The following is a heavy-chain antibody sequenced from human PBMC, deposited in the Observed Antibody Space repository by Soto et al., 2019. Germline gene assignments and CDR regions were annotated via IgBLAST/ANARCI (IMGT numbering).Heavy chain of an antibody. CDR2: ISYDGYDK. V-gene: IGHV3-30*18. Sequence: GGSLRLSCAASGFTFSTYGMHWVRQAPGKGLEWVAVISYDGYDKKYADSVQGRFTISRDNSKNTLYLQMNSLGAEDSAVYYCAKDSGRGSADYYFDFWGQGTMVTVSS. D-gene: IGHD3-10*01. J-gene: IGHJ4*02. CDR1: GFTFSTYG. CDR3: AKDSGRGSADYYFDF.